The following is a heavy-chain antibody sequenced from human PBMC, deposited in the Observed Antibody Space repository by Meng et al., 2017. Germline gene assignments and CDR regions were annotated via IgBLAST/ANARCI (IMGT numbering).Heavy chain of an antibody. Sequence: GGSLRLSCAASGFTFSSYGMSWVRQAPGKGLEWVSAISGSGGSTYYADSVKGRFTISRDNSKNTLYLQMNSLRAEDTAVYYCAKVNCGGDCYSEDAFDIWGQGTMVTVSS. CDR1: GFTFSSYG. J-gene: IGHJ3*02. CDR2: ISGSGGST. D-gene: IGHD2-21*02. V-gene: IGHV3-23*01. CDR3: AKVNCGGDCYSEDAFDI.